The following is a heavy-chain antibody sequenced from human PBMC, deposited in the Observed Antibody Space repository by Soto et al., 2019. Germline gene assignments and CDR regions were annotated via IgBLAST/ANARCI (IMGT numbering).Heavy chain of an antibody. CDR1: GINYNTYA. CDR3: ARAISGYVT. D-gene: IGHD5-12*01. Sequence: QVQLVQSGAEMKKPGASVKLSCKTSGINYNTYAIHWVRQAPGQGLEWMGWINAGNGDTRYSQNFQGRVTLTRDTSASTVYMDLDSLKSEDTSVYYCARAISGYVTWGQGTLFTVSS. V-gene: IGHV1-3*01. CDR2: INAGNGDT. J-gene: IGHJ4*02.